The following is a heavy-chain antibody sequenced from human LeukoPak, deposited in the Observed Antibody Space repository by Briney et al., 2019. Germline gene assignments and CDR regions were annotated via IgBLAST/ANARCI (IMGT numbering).Heavy chain of an antibody. CDR2: ISTSGGST. V-gene: IGHV3-23*01. D-gene: IGHD3-9*01. J-gene: IGHJ4*02. CDR1: GFTFSSYA. Sequence: GGSLRLSCAASGFTFSSYAMSWVRQAPGKGLEWVSVISTSGGSTYYADSVKGRFTVSRDNSKNTLYLQMNSLRAEDTAVYYCARTLRYFDWLPGMWGQGTLVTVSS. CDR3: ARTLRYFDWLPGM.